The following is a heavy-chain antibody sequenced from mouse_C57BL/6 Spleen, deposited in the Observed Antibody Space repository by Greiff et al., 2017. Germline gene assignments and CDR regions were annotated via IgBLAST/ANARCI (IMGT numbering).Heavy chain of an antibody. CDR2: ISYDGSN. Sequence: EVQLQESGPGLVKPSQSLSLTCSVTGYSITSGYYWNWIRQFPGNKLEWMGYISYDGSNNYNPSLKNLISITRDTSKNQFFLKLNSVTTEDTATYYCARGAGTRAMDYWGQGTSVTVSS. CDR3: ARGAGTRAMDY. D-gene: IGHD4-1*01. J-gene: IGHJ4*01. CDR1: GYSITSGYY. V-gene: IGHV3-6*01.